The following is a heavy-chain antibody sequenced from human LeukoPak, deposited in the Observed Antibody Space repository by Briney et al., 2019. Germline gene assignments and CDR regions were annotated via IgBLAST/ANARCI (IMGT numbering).Heavy chain of an antibody. CDR3: ARGGYYDSSGYYGMDV. J-gene: IGHJ6*02. CDR1: GYTFTSYG. D-gene: IGHD3-22*01. CDR2: ISAYNGNT. Sequence: ASVKVSCKASGYTFTSYGISWVRQAPGQGLEWMGWISAYNGNTNYAQKLQGRVTMTRNTSISTAYMELSSLRSEDTAVYYCARGGYYDSSGYYGMDVWGQGTTVTVSS. V-gene: IGHV1-18*01.